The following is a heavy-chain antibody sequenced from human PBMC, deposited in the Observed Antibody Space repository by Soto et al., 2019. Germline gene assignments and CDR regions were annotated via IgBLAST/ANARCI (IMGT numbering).Heavy chain of an antibody. D-gene: IGHD3-10*01. CDR2: IYYTGST. J-gene: IGHJ4*02. CDR1: GDSISTFY. Sequence: SETLSLTCTVSGDSISTFYWSWIRQPPGKGLEWIGYIYYTGSTNYNPSLKSRVTMSVDTSKKQFSLKLTSVTAADTAVYYCARQRGNYLDYWGQGSLITVSS. CDR3: ARQRGNYLDY. V-gene: IGHV4-59*01.